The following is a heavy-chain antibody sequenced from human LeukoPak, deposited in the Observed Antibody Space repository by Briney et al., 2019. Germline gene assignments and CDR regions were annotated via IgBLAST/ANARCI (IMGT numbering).Heavy chain of an antibody. D-gene: IGHD3-3*01. V-gene: IGHV3-30*03. J-gene: IGHJ4*02. CDR3: ATLEEDY. CDR1: AFTISSYA. CDR2: ISYDGSNK. Sequence: PGGSLRLSCAASAFTISSYAMHWVRQAPGKGLEWVAVISYDGSNKCYADSVKGRFTMSRDNSKNTLYLQMNSLRAEDTAVYYCATLEEDYWGQGTLVTVSS.